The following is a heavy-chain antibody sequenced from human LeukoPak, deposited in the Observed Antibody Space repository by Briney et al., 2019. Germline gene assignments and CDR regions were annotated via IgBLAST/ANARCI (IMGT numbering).Heavy chain of an antibody. D-gene: IGHD3-16*01. CDR3: ARGRGGVTDAIFDY. J-gene: IGHJ4*02. CDR2: IYHSEST. CDR1: GGSISSGGYS. Sequence: SETLSLTCAVSGGSISSGGYSWSWIRQPPGKGLEWIGYIYHSESTYYNPSLKSRVTISVDRSKNQFSLKLSSVTAADTAVYYCARGRGGVTDAIFDYWGQGTLVTVSS. V-gene: IGHV4-30-2*01.